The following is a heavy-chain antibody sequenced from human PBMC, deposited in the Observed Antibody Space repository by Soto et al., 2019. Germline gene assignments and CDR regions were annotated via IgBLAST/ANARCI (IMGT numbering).Heavy chain of an antibody. V-gene: IGHV3-23*01. Sequence: GGSLRLSCAASGFTFSSYAMSWVRQAPGKGLEWVSAISGSGGSTYYADSVKGRFTISRDNSKNTLYLQMNSLRAEDTAVYYCARPGGYSYGYFVGSFDYWGQGTLVTVSS. CDR2: ISGSGGST. J-gene: IGHJ4*02. D-gene: IGHD5-18*01. CDR1: GFTFSSYA. CDR3: ARPGGYSYGYFVGSFDY.